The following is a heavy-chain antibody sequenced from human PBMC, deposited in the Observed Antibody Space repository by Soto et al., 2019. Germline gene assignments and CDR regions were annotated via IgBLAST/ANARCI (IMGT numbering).Heavy chain of an antibody. CDR2: IKEDGSER. V-gene: IGHV3-7*03. J-gene: IGHJ4*02. CDR3: ARDVGPVTIFGEALSGYLDF. D-gene: IGHD3-3*01. Sequence: PGGSLRLSCAVSGFSFGTYWMSWVRQAPGKGLEWLASIKEDGSERYYLDSVKGRFTISRDNAKDSLSLQMNSLRGEDTAFYYCARDVGPVTIFGEALSGYLDFWGQGTLVTVSS. CDR1: GFSFGTYW.